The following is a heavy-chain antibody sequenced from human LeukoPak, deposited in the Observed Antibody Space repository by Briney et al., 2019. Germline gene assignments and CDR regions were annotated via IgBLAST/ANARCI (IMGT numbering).Heavy chain of an antibody. V-gene: IGHV3-48*04. CDR1: GFTFSSYA. CDR3: ARSAGSSGYYHAFDI. J-gene: IGHJ3*02. CDR2: ISSSGNTI. D-gene: IGHD3-22*01. Sequence: GGSLRLSCAASGFTFSSYAMSWVRQAQGKGLEWVSYISSSGNTIYYADSVKGRFTISRDNAKNSLYLQMNSLRAEDTAVYYCARSAGSSGYYHAFDIWGQGTMVTVSS.